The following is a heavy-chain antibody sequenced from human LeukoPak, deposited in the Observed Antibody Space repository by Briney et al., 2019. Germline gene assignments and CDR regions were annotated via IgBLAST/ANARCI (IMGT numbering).Heavy chain of an antibody. D-gene: IGHD2-2*01. V-gene: IGHV1-18*01. J-gene: IGHJ6*02. CDR2: ISAYHGNT. CDR1: GYTFPRYG. Sequence: GASVNVSCKASGYTFPRYGISWVRQAPGQALEWMGWISAYHGNTNYVQKLQGRVIMTTDTSRSTAYMELRSLRSDDTAVYYCARDMGPTASDIVVVPAARYYYYGMDVWGQGTTVTVSS. CDR3: ARDMGPTASDIVVVPAARYYYYGMDV.